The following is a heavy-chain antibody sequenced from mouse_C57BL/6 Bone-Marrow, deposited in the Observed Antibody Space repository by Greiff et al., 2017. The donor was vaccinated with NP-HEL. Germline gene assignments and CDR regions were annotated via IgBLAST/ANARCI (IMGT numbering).Heavy chain of an antibody. J-gene: IGHJ4*01. CDR2: ISDGGSYT. Sequence: EVKLMESGGGLVKPGGSLKLSCAASGFTFSSYAMSWVRQTPEKRLEWVATISDGGSYTYYPDNVKGRFTISRDNAKNNLYLQMSQLKSEDTAMYYCARGKLGRGAMDYWGQGTSVTVSS. D-gene: IGHD4-1*01. CDR1: GFTFSSYA. V-gene: IGHV5-4*03. CDR3: ARGKLGRGAMDY.